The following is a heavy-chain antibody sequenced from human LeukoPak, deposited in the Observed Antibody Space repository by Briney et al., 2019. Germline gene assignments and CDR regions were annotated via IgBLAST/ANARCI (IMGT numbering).Heavy chain of an antibody. D-gene: IGHD3-10*01. CDR3: ARARYGSGSYYTY. V-gene: IGHV1-18*01. J-gene: IGHJ4*02. Sequence: GASVKVSCKASGYSFTTHGISWVRQAPGQGLEWMGWISSYSTYTTYAQKFQGRVTMTTDTSTSTGYLELRSLTSDDTAVYYCARARYGSGSYYTYWGQGTLVTVSS. CDR2: ISSYSTYT. CDR1: GYSFTTHG.